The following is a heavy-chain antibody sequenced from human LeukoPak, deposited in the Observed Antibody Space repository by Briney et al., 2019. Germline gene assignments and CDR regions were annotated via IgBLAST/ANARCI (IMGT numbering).Heavy chain of an antibody. CDR1: GFTFTSSA. CDR3: AADRAAGRDGYNFDY. Sequence: ASVKVSCKASGFTFTSSAMQWVRQARGQRLEWIGWIVVGSGNTNYAQKFQERVTITRDMSTSTAYMELSSLRSEDTAVYYCAADRAAGRDGYNFDYWGQGTLVTVSS. V-gene: IGHV1-58*02. D-gene: IGHD5-24*01. CDR2: IVVGSGNT. J-gene: IGHJ4*02.